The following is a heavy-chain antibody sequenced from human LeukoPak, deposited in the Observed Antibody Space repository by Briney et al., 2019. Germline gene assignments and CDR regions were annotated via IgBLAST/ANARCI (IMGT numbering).Heavy chain of an antibody. D-gene: IGHD6-13*01. CDR2: ISSSGSTI. J-gene: IGHJ5*02. V-gene: IGHV3-48*03. CDR3: ARDSSGWYHWFDP. Sequence: GGSLRLSCAASGFPFSSYEMKWVRQAPGKGLEWVSYISSSGSTIYYADSVKGRFTISRDNAKNSLYLQMNSLRAEDTAVYYCARDSSGWYHWFDPWGQGTLVTVSS. CDR1: GFPFSSYE.